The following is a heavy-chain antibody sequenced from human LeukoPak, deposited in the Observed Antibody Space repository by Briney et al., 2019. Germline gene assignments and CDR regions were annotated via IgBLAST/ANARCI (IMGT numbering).Heavy chain of an antibody. Sequence: GESLRISCKGSGYSFTSYWIGWVRQMPGKGLEWMGIIYPGDSDTRYSPSFQGQVTISADKSISTAYLQWSSLKASDTAMYYCARHPRPISSSSYDAFDIWGQGTLVTVSS. CDR2: IYPGDSDT. CDR3: ARHPRPISSSSYDAFDI. V-gene: IGHV5-51*01. J-gene: IGHJ3*02. CDR1: GYSFTSYW. D-gene: IGHD6-13*01.